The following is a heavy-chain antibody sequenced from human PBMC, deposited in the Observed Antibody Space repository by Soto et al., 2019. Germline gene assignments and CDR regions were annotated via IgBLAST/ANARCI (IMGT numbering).Heavy chain of an antibody. CDR2: MYHSGST. CDR3: AREKYFDFWTRCFDP. J-gene: IGHJ5*02. V-gene: IGHV4-61*08. CDR1: GGSVSSGGYY. D-gene: IGHD3-3*01. Sequence: SETLSLTCTVSGGSVSSGGYYWSWIRQPPGKGLEWIGYMYHSGSTSYNPSLKSRVNISVDTSKNQFSLRLSSVTAADTAVYYCAREKYFDFWTRCFDPWGQGTLVTVSS.